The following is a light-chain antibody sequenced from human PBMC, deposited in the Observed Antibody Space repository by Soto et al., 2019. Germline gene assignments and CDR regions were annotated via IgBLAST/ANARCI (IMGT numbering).Light chain of an antibody. CDR3: KHYISWAAIA. Sequence: ESVVTQSPATLSLSPGERATLSCRASQSVGANLAWYQQRPGQAPRLLIFGASTRATGLPARFSGSGSGTEFTLSISSLQSEDCAIYYCKHYISWAAIAFGQGTRLAIK. V-gene: IGKV3-15*01. J-gene: IGKJ5*01. CDR1: QSVGAN. CDR2: GAS.